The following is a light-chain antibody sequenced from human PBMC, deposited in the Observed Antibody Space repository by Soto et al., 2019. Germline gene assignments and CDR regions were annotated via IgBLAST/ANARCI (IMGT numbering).Light chain of an antibody. Sequence: VFTHSPATLSLSPVERATLSFRASQSISIYLAWYQQKPGMAPRLLIYDASNRATGIPARFSGSGSGTDFTLTISSLEPEDFAVYYCQQRGNWWTFGQGTKVDIK. CDR1: QSISIY. CDR2: DAS. CDR3: QQRGNWWT. V-gene: IGKV3-11*01. J-gene: IGKJ1*01.